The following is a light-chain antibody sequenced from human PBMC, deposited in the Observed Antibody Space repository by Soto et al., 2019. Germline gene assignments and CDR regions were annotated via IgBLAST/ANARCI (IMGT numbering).Light chain of an antibody. CDR3: HQHEGSPET. J-gene: IGKJ1*01. CDR2: GAS. CDR1: RSVSNNY. Sequence: ETMLTQSPYTLSLSPGERATVSCRASRSVSNNYLAWYQQKPGQAPRLLIFGASSRATGIPDRFIGSGSGTEFILPISRLEPDDFAIYHCHQHEGSPETFGHGTQVDI. V-gene: IGKV3-20*01.